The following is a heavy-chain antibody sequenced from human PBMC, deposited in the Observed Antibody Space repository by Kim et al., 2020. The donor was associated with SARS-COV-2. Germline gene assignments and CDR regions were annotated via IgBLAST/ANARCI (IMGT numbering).Heavy chain of an antibody. Sequence: GGSLRLSCAASGFTFSTYDMSWARQVPGKGLEWVSVIFRRDGRAYYADSVKGRFTISRDNSKNTLYLQMNNLRVEDTALYYCVKGAWLDYWGQGTLVTVS. CDR3: VKGAWLDY. CDR1: GFTFSTYD. CDR2: IFRRDGRA. J-gene: IGHJ4*02. V-gene: IGHV3-23*01. D-gene: IGHD5-12*01.